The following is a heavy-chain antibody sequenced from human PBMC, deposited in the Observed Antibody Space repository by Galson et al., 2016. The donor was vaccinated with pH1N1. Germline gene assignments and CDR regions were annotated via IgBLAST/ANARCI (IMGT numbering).Heavy chain of an antibody. D-gene: IGHD5-24*01. CDR2: LYSSGTT. V-gene: IGHV4-59*08. CDR1: GGSISRSN. Sequence: ETLSLTCAVSGGSISRSNWCWVRQSPVKGLEWIGYLYSSGTTTYNPSGASRVSISVDTPKNQFSLNLDFVTPADTAIYYCARHLHVPGFKCLDSWGQGIVVTVSS. J-gene: IGHJ5*01. CDR3: ARHLHVPGFKCLDS.